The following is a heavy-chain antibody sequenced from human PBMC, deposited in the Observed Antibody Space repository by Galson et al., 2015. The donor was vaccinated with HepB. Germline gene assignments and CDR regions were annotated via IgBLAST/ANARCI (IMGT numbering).Heavy chain of an antibody. CDR2: ISGRGGTT. Sequence: SLRLSCAASGFTFSSYAMSWVRQAPGRGLEWVSSISGRGGTTYYTDSGKGRFTISRDNSKKMVYLQMNSLRAEDTALYYCGKDPVRASYRPYGMDVWGQGTTVTVSS. D-gene: IGHD5-18*01. J-gene: IGHJ6*02. CDR1: GFTFSSYA. CDR3: GKDPVRASYRPYGMDV. V-gene: IGHV3-23*01.